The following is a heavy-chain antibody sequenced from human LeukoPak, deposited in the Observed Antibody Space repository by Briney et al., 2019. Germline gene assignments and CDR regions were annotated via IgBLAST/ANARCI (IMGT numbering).Heavy chain of an antibody. CDR3: ARDRDYYGSGSYYNVVDY. D-gene: IGHD3-10*01. V-gene: IGHV1-2*06. CDR1: GYTFTGYY. CDR2: SNPNSGGT. J-gene: IGHJ4*02. Sequence: ASVKVSCKASGYTFTGYYMHWVRQAPGQGLEWMGRSNPNSGGTNYAQKFQGRVTMTRDTSISTAYMELSRLRSDDTAVYYCARDRDYYGSGSYYNVVDYWGQGTLVTVSS.